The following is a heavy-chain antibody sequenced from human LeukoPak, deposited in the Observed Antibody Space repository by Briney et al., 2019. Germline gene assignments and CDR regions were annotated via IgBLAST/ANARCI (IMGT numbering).Heavy chain of an antibody. CDR1: GFTFSSYG. CDR3: AKDAGGSYYGSGSYYHNFFDY. CDR2: ISYDGSNK. D-gene: IGHD3-10*01. V-gene: IGHV3-30*18. J-gene: IGHJ4*02. Sequence: PGGSLRLSCAASGFTFSSYGMHWVRQAPGKGLEWVAVISYDGSNKYYADSVKGRFSISRDNSKNTLYLQMNSLRAEDTAVYYCAKDAGGSYYGSGSYYHNFFDYWGQGTLVTVSS.